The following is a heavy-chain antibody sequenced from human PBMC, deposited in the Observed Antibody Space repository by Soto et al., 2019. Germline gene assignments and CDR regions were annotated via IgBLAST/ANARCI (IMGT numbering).Heavy chain of an antibody. D-gene: IGHD6-13*01. CDR2: VYHSGYT. Sequence: QVHLQESGPGLVKPSETLSLTCIVSGGSISSYYWSWIRQPPGKGLEWVGYVYHSGYTNYNPSLKSRVTMSVDTTQNQFSLKVKSVTASETAVYYCAIEQCWSWYFDLWGRGTLVTVSS. CDR3: AIEQCWSWYFDL. CDR1: GGSISSYY. V-gene: IGHV4-59*01. J-gene: IGHJ2*01.